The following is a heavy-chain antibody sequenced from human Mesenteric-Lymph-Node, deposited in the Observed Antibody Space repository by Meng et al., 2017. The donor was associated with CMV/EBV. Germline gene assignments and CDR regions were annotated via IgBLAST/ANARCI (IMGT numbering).Heavy chain of an antibody. Sequence: GESLKISCAASGFTFSSYAMHWVRQAPGKGLEYVSAISSNGGSTYYADSVKGRFIISRDNSNNTLYLQMGSLRAEDMGVYYCARDGLAFGVVINCCGMDVWGQGTTVTVSS. CDR2: ISSNGGST. CDR1: GFTFSSYA. V-gene: IGHV3-64*02. CDR3: ARDGLAFGVVINCCGMDV. D-gene: IGHD3-3*01. J-gene: IGHJ6*02.